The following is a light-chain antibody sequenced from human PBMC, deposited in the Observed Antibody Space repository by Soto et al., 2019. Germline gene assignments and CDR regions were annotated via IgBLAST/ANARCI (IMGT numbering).Light chain of an antibody. CDR2: EVS. CDR1: SGDVGGYYY. J-gene: IGLJ1*01. Sequence: QSALTQPASVSGSPGQSITISCTGTSGDVGGYYYVSWYQQLPGKAPKLMISEVSNRPSGVSNRFSGSKSGSTASLTISGLQAEDEADYYCSSYSSSDTLHVFGTPTKLTVL. V-gene: IGLV2-14*01. CDR3: SSYSSSDTLHV.